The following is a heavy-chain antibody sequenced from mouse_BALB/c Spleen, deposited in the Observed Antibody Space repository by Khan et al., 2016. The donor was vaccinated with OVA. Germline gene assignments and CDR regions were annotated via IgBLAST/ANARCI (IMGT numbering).Heavy chain of an antibody. CDR2: MIPSGYT. Sequence: EVQLVESGPSLVQPSQTLSLTCSATGDSISSGYWSWIRKFPGNKLEYIGYMIPSGYTYYNPSLKSRISITRHTSKNQYYLQLNSVTTEDTATYYCARSTYRYAYAYWGQGTLVTVSA. D-gene: IGHD2-14*01. CDR1: GDSISSGY. V-gene: IGHV3-8*02. CDR3: ARSTYRYAYAY. J-gene: IGHJ3*01.